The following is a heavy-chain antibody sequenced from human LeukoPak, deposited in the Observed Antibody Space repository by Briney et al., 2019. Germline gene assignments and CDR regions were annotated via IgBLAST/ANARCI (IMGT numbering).Heavy chain of an antibody. CDR3: TTVSMAYYYDSSGYYYYYYYMDV. Sequence: GGSLRLSCAASEFSVGSNYMTWVRQAPGKGLEWVSLIYSGGSTYYADSVKGRFTISRDNSKNTLYLQMNSLKTEDTAVYYCTTVSMAYYYDSSGYYYYYYYMDVWGKGTTVTISS. J-gene: IGHJ6*03. V-gene: IGHV3-66*01. D-gene: IGHD3-22*01. CDR1: EFSVGSNY. CDR2: IYSGGST.